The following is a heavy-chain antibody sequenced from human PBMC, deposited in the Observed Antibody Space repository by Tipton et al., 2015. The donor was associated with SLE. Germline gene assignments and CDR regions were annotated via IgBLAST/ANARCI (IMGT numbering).Heavy chain of an antibody. CDR1: GSSITSDFY. CDR2: MYHNGVT. CDR3: ARGGSWFDS. D-gene: IGHD3-10*01. J-gene: IGHJ5*01. V-gene: IGHV4-38-2*02. Sequence: TLSLTCTVSGSSITSDFYWGWVRQPPGKGLEWIGSMYHNGVTYYNPPLKSRVSMSVDTSKNQFSLKLSSVTAADTALYYCARGGSWFDSWGQGTPVTVSS.